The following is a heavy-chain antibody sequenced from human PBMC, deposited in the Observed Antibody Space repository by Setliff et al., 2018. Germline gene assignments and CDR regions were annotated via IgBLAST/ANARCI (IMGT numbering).Heavy chain of an antibody. J-gene: IGHJ4*02. V-gene: IGHV4-61*02. CDR3: ARATVGLATIIYFDS. Sequence: PSETLSLTCNVSGASISSGFYYWSWIRQPAGKGLEWIGRVHSSGDTKYNPSVKTRVTMSVDTSKNQFSLKLSSATAADTAVYYCARATVGLATIIYFDSWGQGTPVTVS. D-gene: IGHD4-4*01. CDR2: VHSSGDT. CDR1: GASISSGFYY.